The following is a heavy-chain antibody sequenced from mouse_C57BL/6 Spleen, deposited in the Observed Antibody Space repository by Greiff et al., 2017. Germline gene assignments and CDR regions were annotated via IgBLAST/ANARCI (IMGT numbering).Heavy chain of an antibody. CDR3: ERDLYYDYEGYAMDY. CDR1: GFTFSSYA. D-gene: IGHD2-4*01. Sequence: EVQLVESGGGLVKPGGSLKLSCAASGFTFSSYAMSWVRQTPEKRLEWVATISDGGSYTYYPDNVKGRFTISRDNAKNNLYLQMSHLKSENTAMYYCERDLYYDYEGYAMDYWGQGTSVTVSS. CDR2: ISDGGSYT. J-gene: IGHJ4*01. V-gene: IGHV5-4*01.